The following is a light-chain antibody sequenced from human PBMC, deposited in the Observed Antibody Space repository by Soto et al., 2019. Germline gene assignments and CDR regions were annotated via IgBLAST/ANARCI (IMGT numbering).Light chain of an antibody. J-gene: IGKJ1*01. CDR1: QSVSSN. Sequence: EIVMTQSPATLSVSPGERATLSCRASQSVSSNLAWYQQKPGQAPRILIYGASTSAAAIPAKLSGGGSDTEVSLTIISLQYADVAVDYCYQYHNWTPMTFGQGTKVEIK. CDR3: YQYHNWTPMT. V-gene: IGKV3-15*01. CDR2: GAS.